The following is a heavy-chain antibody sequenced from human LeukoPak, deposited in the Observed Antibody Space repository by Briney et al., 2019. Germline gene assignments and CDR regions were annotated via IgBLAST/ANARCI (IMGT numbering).Heavy chain of an antibody. CDR3: ARRAYYDSSGYSPASGYFDL. Sequence: SETLSLTCTVSGDSITSFYWSWIRQPPEKGLEWIGSVYYSGITNYNPSLRSRGTISIATSKNQFSLRLRSVTAADTAIYYCARRAYYDSSGYSPASGYFDLWGRGTLVSVSS. CDR2: VYYSGIT. V-gene: IGHV4-59*12. CDR1: GDSITSFY. J-gene: IGHJ2*01. D-gene: IGHD3-22*01.